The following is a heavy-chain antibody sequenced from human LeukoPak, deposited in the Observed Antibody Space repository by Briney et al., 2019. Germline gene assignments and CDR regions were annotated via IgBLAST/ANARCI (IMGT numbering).Heavy chain of an antibody. J-gene: IGHJ5*02. CDR2: INPNSGGT. D-gene: IGHD2-15*01. Sequence: ASVNVSCKASVYTFTGYYMHWVRQAPGQGLEWMGWINPNSGGTNYAQKFQGRVTMTRDTSISTAYMELSRLRSDDTAVYYCARVLGGPNWFDPWGQGTLVTVSS. CDR3: ARVLGGPNWFDP. V-gene: IGHV1-2*02. CDR1: VYTFTGYY.